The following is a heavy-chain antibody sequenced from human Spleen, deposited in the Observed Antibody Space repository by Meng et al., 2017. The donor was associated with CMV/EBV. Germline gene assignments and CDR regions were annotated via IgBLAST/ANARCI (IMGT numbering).Heavy chain of an antibody. V-gene: IGHV4-59*08. CDR3: ARLSSSSSLPDY. J-gene: IGHJ4*02. CDR2: IYYTGST. CDR1: GGSISSYY. Sequence: SETLSLTCTVSGGSISSYYWSWIRQPPGKGLEWIGYIYYTGSTNYNPSLKSRVTISVDTSKNQFSLKLSSVTAADTAVYYCARLSSSSSLPDYWGQGTLVTVSS. D-gene: IGHD6-6*01.